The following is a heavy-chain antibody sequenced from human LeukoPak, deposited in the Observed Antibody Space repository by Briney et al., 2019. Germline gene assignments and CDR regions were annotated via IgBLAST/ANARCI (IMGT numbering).Heavy chain of an antibody. CDR1: GFTFSSYA. D-gene: IGHD2-15*01. V-gene: IGHV3-23*01. Sequence: GGSLRLSCAASGFTFSSYAMSWVRQAPGKGLEWVSAISGSGGSTYYADSVKGRFTISRDNSKNTLYLQMNSLRAEDTAVYYCAKDPLVVEVAATLPMPYSSWGQGTLVTVSS. J-gene: IGHJ4*02. CDR3: AKDPLVVEVAATLPMPYSS. CDR2: ISGSGGST.